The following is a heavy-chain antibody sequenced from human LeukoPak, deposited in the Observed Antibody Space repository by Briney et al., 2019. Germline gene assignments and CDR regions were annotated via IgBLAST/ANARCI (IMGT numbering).Heavy chain of an antibody. D-gene: IGHD3-10*01. CDR1: GFTFSSYS. Sequence: PGGSLRLSCAASGFTFSSYSMNWVRQAPGKGLEWVSSISSSSSYIYYADSVKGRFTISRDNAKNSLYLQMNSLRAEDTAVYYCAIFAHYYGSGSYYYFDYWGQGTLVTVSS. J-gene: IGHJ4*02. CDR3: AIFAHYYGSGSYYYFDY. V-gene: IGHV3-21*01. CDR2: ISSSSSYI.